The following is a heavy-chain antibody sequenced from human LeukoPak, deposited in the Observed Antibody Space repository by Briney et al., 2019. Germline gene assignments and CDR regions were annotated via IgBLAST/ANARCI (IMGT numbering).Heavy chain of an antibody. CDR3: ARGERSGGSSYYYYGMDV. D-gene: IGHD6-6*01. CDR2: INSDGSST. Sequence: SGGSLRLSCAASGFTFSSYWMHWVRQAPGKGLVWVSRINSDGSSTSYADSVKGRFTISRDNAKNTLYLQMNSLRAEDTAVYYCARGERSGGSSYYYYGMDVWGQGTTVTVSS. J-gene: IGHJ6*02. CDR1: GFTFSSYW. V-gene: IGHV3-74*01.